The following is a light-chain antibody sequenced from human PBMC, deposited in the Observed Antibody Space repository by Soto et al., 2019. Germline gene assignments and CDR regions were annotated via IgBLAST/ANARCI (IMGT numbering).Light chain of an antibody. CDR2: GTS. Sequence: EIVLTQSPGTLSLSPGESATLSCRASQSVSSNSLAWYRRNPGQPPSLLIYGTSTRATDIPRRFSGSGSGTDFTLTIARLETEDFAVYFCQQYGDSPPTFGQGTKVEVK. CDR3: QQYGDSPPT. J-gene: IGKJ1*01. V-gene: IGKV3-20*01. CDR1: QSVSSNS.